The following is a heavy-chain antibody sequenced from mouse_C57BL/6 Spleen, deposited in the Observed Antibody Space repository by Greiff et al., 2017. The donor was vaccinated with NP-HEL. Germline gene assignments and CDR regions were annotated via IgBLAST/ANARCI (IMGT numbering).Heavy chain of an antibody. J-gene: IGHJ4*01. D-gene: IGHD2-3*01. V-gene: IGHV1-15*01. CDR1: GYTFTDYE. Sequence: VQLQQSGAELVRPGASVTLSCKASGYTFTDYEMHWVKQTPVHGLEWIGAIDPETGGTAYNQKFKGKATLTADKSSSTAYMELRSLTSEDSAVYYCTREWNRWLHSNPNYYAMDYWGQGTSVTVSS. CDR2: IDPETGGT. CDR3: TREWNRWLHSNPNYYAMDY.